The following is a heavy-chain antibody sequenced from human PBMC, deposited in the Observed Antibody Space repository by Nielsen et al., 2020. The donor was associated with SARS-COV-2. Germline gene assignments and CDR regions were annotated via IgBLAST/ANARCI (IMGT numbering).Heavy chain of an antibody. D-gene: IGHD6-19*01. J-gene: IGHJ4*02. Sequence: GGSLRLSCAASGFPFSSYEMNWVRQAPGKALEWLSYIGGNGRNIFYADSVKGRFTISRDNAKNSLYLQMNSLRDEDTAVYYCARDGPSYSSGWYPTMFDYWGQGTLVTVSS. CDR3: ARDGPSYSSGWYPTMFDY. V-gene: IGHV3-48*03. CDR2: IGGNGRNI. CDR1: GFPFSSYE.